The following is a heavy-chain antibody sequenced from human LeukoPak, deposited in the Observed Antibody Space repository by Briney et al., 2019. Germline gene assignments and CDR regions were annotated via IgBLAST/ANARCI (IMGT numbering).Heavy chain of an antibody. CDR3: AKDGPPYCGGDCYSFF. D-gene: IGHD2-21*02. J-gene: IGHJ4*02. CDR2: ISGSGGST. CDR1: GFTFSSYA. V-gene: IGHV3-23*01. Sequence: GGSLRLSCAASGFTFSSYAMSWVRQAPGKGLEWVSAISGSGGSTYNADSVQGRFTISRDNSKNTLYLQMNSLRAEDTAVYYCAKDGPPYCGGDCYSFFGGQGTLVTVSS.